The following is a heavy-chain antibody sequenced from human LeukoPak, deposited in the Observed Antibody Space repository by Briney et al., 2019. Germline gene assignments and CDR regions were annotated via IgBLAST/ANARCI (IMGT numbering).Heavy chain of an antibody. CDR3: ARGDYYGSGSSSYYYYYGMDV. CDR1: GYTFTSYY. Sequence: ASVKVSCKASGYTFTSYYMHWVRQAPGQGLEWMGIINPSGGSTSYAQKFQGRVTMTRDTSTSTDYMELSSLRSEDTAVYYCARGDYYGSGSSSYYYYYGMDVWGQGTTVTVSS. CDR2: INPSGGST. D-gene: IGHD3-10*01. V-gene: IGHV1-46*01. J-gene: IGHJ6*02.